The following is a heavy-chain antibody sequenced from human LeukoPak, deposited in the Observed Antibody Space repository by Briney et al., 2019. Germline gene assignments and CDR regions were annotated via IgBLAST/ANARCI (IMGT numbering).Heavy chain of an antibody. J-gene: IGHJ6*04. D-gene: IGHD2-2*01. V-gene: IGHV1-18*04. CDR3: ARDPGERPADNYYYYGMDV. Sequence: ASVNVSCKASGYTFTSYGISWVRQAPGQGLEWMGWISAYNGNTNYAQKLQGRVTMTTDTSTSTAYMELRSLRSDDTAVYYCARDPGERPADNYYYYGMDVWGKGTTVTVSS. CDR2: ISAYNGNT. CDR1: GYTFTSYG.